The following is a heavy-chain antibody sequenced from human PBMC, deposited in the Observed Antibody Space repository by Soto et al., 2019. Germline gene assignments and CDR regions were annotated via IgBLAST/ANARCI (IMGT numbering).Heavy chain of an antibody. CDR1: GFSLTTSGVG. V-gene: IGHV2-5*02. Sequence: QITLKESGPPLVRPTQTLTLTCTFSGFSLTTSGVGVGWIRQPPGKALEWLAVIYWDDDKRYRPSLKSRLTSTKHTSKNQVVLTVTNIDPVDTATYYCALKRWSNFDYWVQGTLVTVSS. D-gene: IGHD2-15*01. J-gene: IGHJ4*02. CDR3: ALKRWSNFDY. CDR2: IYWDDDK.